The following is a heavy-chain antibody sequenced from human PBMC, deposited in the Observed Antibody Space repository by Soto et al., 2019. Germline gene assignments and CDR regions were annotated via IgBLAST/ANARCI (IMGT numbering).Heavy chain of an antibody. CDR3: ARDLIVVVPAAREGDYYYGMDV. CDR1: GGTFSSYA. Sequence: QVQLVQSGAEVKKPGSSVKVSCKASGGTFSSYAISWVRQAPGQGLEWMGGIIPIFGTANYAQKFQGRVTITADESTSTAYMELSSLRSEDTAVYYSARDLIVVVPAAREGDYYYGMDVWGQGTTVTVSS. J-gene: IGHJ6*02. CDR2: IIPIFGTA. V-gene: IGHV1-69*01. D-gene: IGHD2-2*01.